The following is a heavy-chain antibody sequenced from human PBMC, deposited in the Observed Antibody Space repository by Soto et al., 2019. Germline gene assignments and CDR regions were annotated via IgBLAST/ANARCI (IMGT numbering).Heavy chain of an antibody. J-gene: IGHJ5*02. D-gene: IGHD6-13*01. Sequence: SGPTLVNPTQTLTLTCTFSGFSLSTSGMRVSWIRQPPGKALEWLARIDWDDDKLYSTSLKTRLTISKDTSKNQVVLTRTNMDPVDTATYYCARSIVAAGNRWFDPWGQGTLVTVSS. CDR1: GFSLSTSGMR. V-gene: IGHV2-70*04. CDR3: ARSIVAAGNRWFDP. CDR2: IDWDDDK.